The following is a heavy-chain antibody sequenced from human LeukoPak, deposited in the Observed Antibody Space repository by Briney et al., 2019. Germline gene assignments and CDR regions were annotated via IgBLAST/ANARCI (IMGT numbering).Heavy chain of an antibody. CDR1: GFTFSSFE. Sequence: PGGSLRLSCATSGFTFSSFEMNWVRQAPGKGPEWVAYISSSGDSKDYTDSVKGRSTISRDNAKNSLYLQMNSLRDEDTAVYYCAEGGEPYWGQGTLVTVSS. J-gene: IGHJ4*02. D-gene: IGHD1-14*01. CDR3: AEGGEPY. V-gene: IGHV3-48*03. CDR2: ISSSGDSK.